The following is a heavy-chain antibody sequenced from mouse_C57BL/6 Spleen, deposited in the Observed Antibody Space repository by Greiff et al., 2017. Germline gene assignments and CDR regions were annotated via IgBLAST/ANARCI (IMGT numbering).Heavy chain of an antibody. CDR3: AKGITTVVERTWFAY. D-gene: IGHD1-1*01. CDR2: IYPRDGST. V-gene: IGHV1-85*01. Sequence: QVQLQQSGPELVKPGASVKLSCKASGYTFTSYDINWVKQRPGQGLEWIGWIYPRDGSTKYNEKFKGKATLTVDTTSSTAYMGLHSLTSEDSAVYFWAKGITTVVERTWFAYWGQGTLVTVSA. J-gene: IGHJ3*01. CDR1: GYTFTSYD.